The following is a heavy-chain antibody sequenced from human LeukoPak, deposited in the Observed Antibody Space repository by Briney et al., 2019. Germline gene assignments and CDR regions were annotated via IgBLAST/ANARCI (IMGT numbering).Heavy chain of an antibody. CDR3: ARRGGHSWDVGNWFDP. CDR2: TSHAGIS. CDR1: GESIRSTTF. Sequence: PSETLSLTCSVSGESIRSTTFWGWIRQSPGMGLEWIASTSHAGISYYNPSLSSRVTVSADSSKNQFSLRLSSVTAADTAVYHCARRGGHSWDVGNWFDPWGQGTPVTVSS. J-gene: IGHJ5*02. V-gene: IGHV4-39*01. D-gene: IGHD6-13*01.